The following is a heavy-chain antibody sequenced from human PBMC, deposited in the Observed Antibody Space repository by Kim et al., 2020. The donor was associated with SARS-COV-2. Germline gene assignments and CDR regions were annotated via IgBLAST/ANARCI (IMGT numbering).Heavy chain of an antibody. CDR3: ARDTYSGYEFDY. Sequence: GGSLRLSCAASGFTFSSYSMNWVRQAPGKGLEWVSSISSSSSYIYYADSVKGRFTISRDNAKNSLYLQMNSLRAEDTAVYYCARDTYSGYEFDYWGQGTLVTVSS. CDR2: ISSSSSYI. V-gene: IGHV3-21*01. CDR1: GFTFSSYS. J-gene: IGHJ4*02. D-gene: IGHD5-12*01.